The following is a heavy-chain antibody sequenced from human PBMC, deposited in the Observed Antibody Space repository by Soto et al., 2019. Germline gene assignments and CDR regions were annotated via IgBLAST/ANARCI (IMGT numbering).Heavy chain of an antibody. D-gene: IGHD3-10*01. CDR2: LYYSGGT. V-gene: IGHV4-61*01. CDR3: AIESREFSSSGGLDV. Sequence: QVQLQESGPGLVKHSETLSLTCTVSGGSLNSDSYYWTWIRQPPGKRLEWIGSLYYSGGTNYNPSLKSRVTISVDTSKNQFSLKVSSVTVADTAVYFCAIESREFSSSGGLDVWGQGTTVTVSS. CDR1: GGSLNSDSYY. J-gene: IGHJ6*02.